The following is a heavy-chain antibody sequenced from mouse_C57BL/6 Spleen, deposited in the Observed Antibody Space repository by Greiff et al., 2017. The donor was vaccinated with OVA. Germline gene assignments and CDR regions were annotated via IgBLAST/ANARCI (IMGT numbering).Heavy chain of an antibody. D-gene: IGHD3-1*01. V-gene: IGHV1-59*01. Sequence: QVQLQQPGAELVRPGTSVKLSCKASGYTFTSYWMHWVKQRPGQGLEWIGVIDPSDSYTNYNQKFKGKATLTVDTSSSTAYMQLSSLTSEDSAVYYCARRYTGGLYFDYWGQGTTLTVSS. CDR1: GYTFTSYW. CDR2: IDPSDSYT. CDR3: ARRYTGGLYFDY. J-gene: IGHJ2*01.